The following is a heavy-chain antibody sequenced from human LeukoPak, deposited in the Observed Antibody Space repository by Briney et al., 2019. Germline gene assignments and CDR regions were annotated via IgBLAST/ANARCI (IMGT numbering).Heavy chain of an antibody. D-gene: IGHD3-10*01. J-gene: IGHJ4*02. CDR1: GGSISSSSYY. CDR3: ARLGPVWVQGEDY. CDR2: IYYSGST. Sequence: SETLSLTCTVSGGSISSSSYYWGWIRQPPGEGLVWIGSIYYSGSTYYNPSLKSRVTISVDTSKNQFSLKLSSVTAADTAVYYCARLGPVWVQGEDYWGQGTLVTVSS. V-gene: IGHV4-39*01.